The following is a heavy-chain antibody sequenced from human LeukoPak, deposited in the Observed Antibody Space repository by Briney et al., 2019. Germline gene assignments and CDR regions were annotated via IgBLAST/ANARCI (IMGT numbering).Heavy chain of an antibody. V-gene: IGHV3-74*01. CDR1: GFTFSNYW. Sequence: GGSLRLSCAASGFTFSNYWMHWVRQAPGRGLVWVSRIHSDGSSTTSADSVKGRFTISRDNAENTLYLQMNSLRAEDTAVYFCARGNAHAFDIWGQGTMVTVSS. D-gene: IGHD1-1*01. CDR3: ARGNAHAFDI. CDR2: IHSDGSST. J-gene: IGHJ3*02.